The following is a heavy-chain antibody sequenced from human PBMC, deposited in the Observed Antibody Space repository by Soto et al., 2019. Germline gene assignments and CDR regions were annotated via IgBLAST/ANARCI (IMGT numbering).Heavy chain of an antibody. J-gene: IGHJ6*03. V-gene: IGHV3-66*01. CDR1: GFNVSSNY. Sequence: PGGSLRLSCAASGFNVSSNYMSWVRQAPGKGLEWVSLIYSGGSTHYADSVKGRFTISRDKSKNTLHLQMNSLRVEDTAVYYCARIPTFRYCSTTSCTGSPMTTTLYYYYMDVWGKGTTVTVSS. CDR3: ARIPTFRYCSTTSCTGSPMTTTLYYYYMDV. CDR2: IYSGGST. D-gene: IGHD2-2*01.